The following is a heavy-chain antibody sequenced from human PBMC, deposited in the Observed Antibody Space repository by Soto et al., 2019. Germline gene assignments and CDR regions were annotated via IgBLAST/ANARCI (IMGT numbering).Heavy chain of an antibody. D-gene: IGHD6-19*01. CDR1: GDSVSSNSAA. CDR3: ARGGSSGWTPLNWFAP. V-gene: IGHV6-1*01. Sequence: SQTLSLTCAISGDSVSSNSAAWNWIRQSPSRGLEWLGRTYYRSKWYNDYAVSVKSRITINPDTSKNQFSLQLNSVTPEDTAVYYCARGGSSGWTPLNWFAPWGQGTLVTSPQ. J-gene: IGHJ5*02. CDR2: TYYRSKWYN.